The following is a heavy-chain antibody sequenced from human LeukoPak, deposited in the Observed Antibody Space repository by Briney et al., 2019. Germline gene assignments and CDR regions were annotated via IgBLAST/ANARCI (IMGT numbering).Heavy chain of an antibody. J-gene: IGHJ4*02. CDR3: ASRVEYYYDSSGYYYFDY. V-gene: IGHV4-34*01. CDR2: INHSGST. CDR1: GGSFSGYY. Sequence: KPSETLSLTCAVYGGSFSGYYWSWIRQPPGKGLEWIGEINHSGSTNYNPSLKSRVTISVDTSKNQFSLKLSSVTAADTAVYYCASRVEYYYDSSGYYYFDYWGQGTLVTVSS. D-gene: IGHD3-22*01.